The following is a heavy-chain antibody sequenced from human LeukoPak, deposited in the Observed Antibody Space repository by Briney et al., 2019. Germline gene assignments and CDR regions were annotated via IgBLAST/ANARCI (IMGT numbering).Heavy chain of an antibody. CDR1: GYSISSGYY. D-gene: IGHD3-10*01. CDR2: IYHSGST. CDR3: ARGGSGSYYDYYFDY. J-gene: IGHJ4*02. V-gene: IGHV4-38-2*01. Sequence: SETLSLTCAVSGYSISSGYYWGWIRQPPGKGLEWIGSIYHSGSTYYNPSLNRPVPISVHTSKYQFPLKLTSVPPADTAVYYCARGGSGSYYDYYFDYWGQGTLVTVSS.